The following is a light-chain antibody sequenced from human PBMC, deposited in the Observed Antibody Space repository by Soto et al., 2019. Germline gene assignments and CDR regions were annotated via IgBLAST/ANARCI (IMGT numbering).Light chain of an antibody. CDR3: CSYAGTYTYV. CDR2: DVS. J-gene: IGLJ1*01. CDR1: SSDVGAYDY. V-gene: IGLV2-11*01. Sequence: QSVLTQPASASGSPGQSVTISCTGTSSDVGAYDYVSWYQQYPGKAPKLMIYDVSKRPSGVPDRFSGSKSGNTASLTISGLQAEDEADYYCCSYAGTYTYVFGTGTKVTVL.